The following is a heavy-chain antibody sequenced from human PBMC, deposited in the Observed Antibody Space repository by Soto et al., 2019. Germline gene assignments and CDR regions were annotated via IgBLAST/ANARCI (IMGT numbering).Heavy chain of an antibody. J-gene: IGHJ4*01. CDR3: ARDSGYGSTSSVNHYLDF. Sequence: PGGSLRLSCAASGFSFGVYWMSWVRQAPGKGLEWVATRKFDASEKKYVDSVKGRFTMSRDNAKNSLYLQMDSLRAEDTAIYYFARDSGYGSTSSVNHYLDFWGHGTLVTVSS. CDR1: GFSFGVYW. D-gene: IGHD3-10*01. V-gene: IGHV3-7*01. CDR2: RKFDASEK.